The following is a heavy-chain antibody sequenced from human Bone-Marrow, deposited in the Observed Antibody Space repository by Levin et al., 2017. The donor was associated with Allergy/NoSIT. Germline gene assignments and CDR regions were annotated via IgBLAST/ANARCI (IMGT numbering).Heavy chain of an antibody. D-gene: IGHD4-17*01. CDR2: ISSSSSYI. CDR3: ARGSLSRVTTIFDY. J-gene: IGHJ4*02. CDR1: GFTFSSYS. V-gene: IGHV3-21*01. Sequence: SGGSLRLSCAASGFTFSSYSMNWVRQAPGKGLEWVSSISSSSSYIYYADSVKGRFTISRDNAKNSLYLQMNSLRAEDTAVYYCARGSLSRVTTIFDYWGQGTLVTVSS.